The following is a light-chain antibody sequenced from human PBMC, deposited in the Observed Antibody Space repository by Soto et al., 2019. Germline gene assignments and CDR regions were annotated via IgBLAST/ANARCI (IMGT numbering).Light chain of an antibody. CDR1: SSDVGSYNL. J-gene: IGLJ2*01. V-gene: IGLV2-23*01. CDR3: CSYAGSSTSV. CDR2: EGS. Sequence: QSVLTQPASVSGYPGQSITISCTGTSSDVGSYNLVSWYQQHPGKAPKLMIYEGSKRPSGVSNRFSGSKSGNTASLTISGLQAEDEADYYCCSYAGSSTSVFGGGTKVTVL.